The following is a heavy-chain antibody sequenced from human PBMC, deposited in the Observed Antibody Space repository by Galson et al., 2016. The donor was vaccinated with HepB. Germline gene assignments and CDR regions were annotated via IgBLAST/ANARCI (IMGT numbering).Heavy chain of an antibody. D-gene: IGHD1-26*01. V-gene: IGHV5-51*01. J-gene: IGHJ4*02. CDR1: GYKFTNYW. CDR3: ARQESYYSGIDY. Sequence: QSGAEVKKPGESLKISCKGSGYKFTNYWIGWVRQMPGKSLEWLGIIYPGDSDTRYSPSFQGQVTISADKSISTVYLQWSSLRASDTAIYYCARQESYYSGIDYWGQGALVTVSS. CDR2: IYPGDSDT.